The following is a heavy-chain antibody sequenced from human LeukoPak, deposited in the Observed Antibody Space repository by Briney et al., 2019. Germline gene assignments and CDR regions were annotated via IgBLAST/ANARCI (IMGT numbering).Heavy chain of an antibody. CDR1: GFTISSYS. D-gene: IGHD2-2*01. CDR3: ARAGRVVPAAKNAFDI. V-gene: IGHV3-21*01. Sequence: GGSLRLSCAASGFTISSYSMNWVRQAPGKGLEWVSSISSSSSYIYYADSVKGRFTISRDNAKNSLYLQMNSLRAEDTAVYYCARAGRVVPAAKNAFDIWGQETMVTVSS. CDR2: ISSSSSYI. J-gene: IGHJ3*02.